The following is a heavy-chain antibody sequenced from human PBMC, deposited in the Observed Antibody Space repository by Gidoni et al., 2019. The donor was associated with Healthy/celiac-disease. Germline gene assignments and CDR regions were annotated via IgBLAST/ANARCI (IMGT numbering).Heavy chain of an antibody. V-gene: IGHV3-23*01. CDR1: GFTFSSYA. CDR2: ISGSGGST. CDR3: AKDVRPRVAVPDAFDI. J-gene: IGHJ3*02. Sequence: EVQLLESGGGLVQPGGSLRLSCAASGFTFSSYAMSWVRQAPGKGLGCVSAISGSGGSTYYADSVKGRFTISRDNSKNTLYLQMNSLRAEDTAVYYCAKDVRPRVAVPDAFDIWGQGTMVTVSS.